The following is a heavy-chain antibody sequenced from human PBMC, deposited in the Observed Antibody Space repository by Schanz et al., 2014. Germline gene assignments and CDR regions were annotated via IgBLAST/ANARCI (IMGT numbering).Heavy chain of an antibody. CDR3: ARDRVSFVRGPLGVD. CDR2: ISVYHGHT. J-gene: IGHJ4*02. CDR1: GYSFTTYG. D-gene: IGHD3-10*01. Sequence: QVQLVQSAPEVKKPGASVKVSCKASGYSFTTYGLNWVRQAPGQGLEWMGWISVYHGHTNYAEKVHGRVTMTTDTSTSTAYMELRSLISDDTAVYYCARDRVSFVRGPLGVDWGQGTQVIVSS. V-gene: IGHV1-18*01.